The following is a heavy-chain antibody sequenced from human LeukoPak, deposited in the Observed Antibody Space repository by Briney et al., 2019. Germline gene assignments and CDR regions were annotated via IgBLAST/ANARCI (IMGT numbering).Heavy chain of an antibody. CDR3: ARELLWSGYCSGGSCNAFDI. D-gene: IGHD2-15*01. Sequence: SETLSLTCTVSGGSISSYYWSWIRQPPGKGLEWIGYIYYSGSTNYNPSLKSRVTISVDTSNNQFSLKLSSVTAADTAVYYCARELLWSGYCSGGSCNAFDIWGQGTMVTVSS. J-gene: IGHJ3*02. CDR2: IYYSGST. CDR1: GGSISSYY. V-gene: IGHV4-59*01.